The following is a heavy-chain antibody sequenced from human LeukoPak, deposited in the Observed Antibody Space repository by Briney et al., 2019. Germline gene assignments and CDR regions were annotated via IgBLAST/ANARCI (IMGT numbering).Heavy chain of an antibody. Sequence: PGRSLRLSCAASGFTFDDYAMHWVRQAPGKGLEWVSGISWNSGSIGYADSVKGRFTISRDNAKNSLYLQMNSLRAEDTALYYCAKDIGMVARGAFDIWGQGTMVTVSS. V-gene: IGHV3-9*01. CDR2: ISWNSGSI. D-gene: IGHD2-15*01. CDR3: AKDIGMVARGAFDI. CDR1: GFTFDDYA. J-gene: IGHJ3*02.